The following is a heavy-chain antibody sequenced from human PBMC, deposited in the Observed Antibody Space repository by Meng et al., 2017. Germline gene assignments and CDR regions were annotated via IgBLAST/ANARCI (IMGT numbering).Heavy chain of an antibody. V-gene: IGHV3-21*01. Sequence: GESLKISCAASGFTFSSYSMNWVRQAPGKGLEWVSSISSSSSYIYYADSVKGRFTISRDNAKNSLYLQMNSLRAEDTAVYYCARGQDQYSSGWNAFDIWGQGKRVT. CDR2: ISSSSSYI. J-gene: IGHJ3*02. CDR1: GFTFSSYS. D-gene: IGHD6-19*01. CDR3: ARGQDQYSSGWNAFDI.